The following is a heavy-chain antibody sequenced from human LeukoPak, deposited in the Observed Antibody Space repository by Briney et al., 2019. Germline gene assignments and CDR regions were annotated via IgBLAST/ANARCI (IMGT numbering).Heavy chain of an antibody. CDR1: GFTFSSYW. CDR3: ARVVRYDSKKDY. Sequence: GSLRLSCAASGFTFSSYWMSWVRQPPGKGLEWIGEINHSGSTNYNPSLKSRVTISVDTSKNQFSLKLSSVTAADTAVYYCARVVRYDSKKDYWGQGTLVTVSS. V-gene: IGHV4-34*01. J-gene: IGHJ4*02. D-gene: IGHD3-22*01. CDR2: INHSGST.